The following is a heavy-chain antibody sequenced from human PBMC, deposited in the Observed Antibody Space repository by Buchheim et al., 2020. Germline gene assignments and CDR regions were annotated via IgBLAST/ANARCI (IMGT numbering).Heavy chain of an antibody. V-gene: IGHV4-34*01. J-gene: IGHJ4*02. CDR1: GGSFSGYY. Sequence: QVQLQQWGAGLLKPSETLSLTCAVYGGSFSGYYWSWIRQPPGKGLEWIGEINHSGSTNYNPSLKSRVTISVDTSKNQFSLKLSSVTAADTAVYYCARGLVATIYGPSFDYWGQGTL. CDR3: ARGLVATIYGPSFDY. D-gene: IGHD5-12*01. CDR2: INHSGST.